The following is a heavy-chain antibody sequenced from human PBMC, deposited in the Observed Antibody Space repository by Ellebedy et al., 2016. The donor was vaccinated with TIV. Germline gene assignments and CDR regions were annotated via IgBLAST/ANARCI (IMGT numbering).Heavy chain of an antibody. J-gene: IGHJ6*02. CDR1: GFTFNSYW. D-gene: IGHD3-22*01. CDR2: INQDGSRI. V-gene: IGHV3-7*03. Sequence: GESLKIYCAASGFTFNSYWMSWVRQAPGKGLEWVANINQDGSRIYYVDSVKGRFTISRDNAKNSVYLRMNTLRVEDTAVYHCVRDGAYGDYSPGYYCMDVWGQGTTVTVSS. CDR3: VRDGAYGDYSPGYYCMDV.